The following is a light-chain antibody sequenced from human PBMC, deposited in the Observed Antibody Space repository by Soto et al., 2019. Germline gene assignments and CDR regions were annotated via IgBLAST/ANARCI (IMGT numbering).Light chain of an antibody. CDR3: QQYSMTFGT. V-gene: IGKV3-20*01. Sequence: EIVLTQSPGTLSLSPGERTTLSCRASQSIRRSYLAWYQQKPGQAPRLLVYGASIRATGIPDRFSGSGSGTDFTLSSSRLEPEVFALYYLQQYSMTFGTLGQGTKVEIK. J-gene: IGKJ1*01. CDR1: QSIRRSY. CDR2: GAS.